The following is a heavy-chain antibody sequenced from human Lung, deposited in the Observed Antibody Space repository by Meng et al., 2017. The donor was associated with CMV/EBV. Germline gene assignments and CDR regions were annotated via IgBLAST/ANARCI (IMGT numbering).Heavy chain of an antibody. J-gene: IGHJ3*02. D-gene: IGHD2-15*01. Sequence: SCTVSGVTISTNYWSWVRQPPGGGLEYIGHISYTGNTHYNSSLKSRVTISIDTSKNQFSLMLNSVTTADTAMYYCAGPDHMGAAPPDPFDIWGQGXMVTVSS. CDR1: GVTISTNY. CDR2: ISYTGNT. CDR3: AGPDHMGAAPPDPFDI. V-gene: IGHV4-59*01.